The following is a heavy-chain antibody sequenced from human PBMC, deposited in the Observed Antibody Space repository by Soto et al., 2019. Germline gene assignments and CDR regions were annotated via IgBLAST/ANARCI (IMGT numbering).Heavy chain of an antibody. Sequence: ASVKVSCKASGYTFTSYYMHWVRQAPGQGLEWMGIINPSGGSTSYAQKFQGRVTMTRDTSTSTVYMELSSLRSEDTAVYYCMGVDYYDSSGYKYYYGMDVWGQGTTVTVSS. D-gene: IGHD3-22*01. CDR3: MGVDYYDSSGYKYYYGMDV. CDR2: INPSGGST. J-gene: IGHJ6*02. V-gene: IGHV1-46*01. CDR1: GYTFTSYY.